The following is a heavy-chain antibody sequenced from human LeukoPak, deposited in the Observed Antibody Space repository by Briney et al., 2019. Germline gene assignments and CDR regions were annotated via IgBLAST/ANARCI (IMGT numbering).Heavy chain of an antibody. CDR3: ARNGAPGDYYYMDV. Sequence: GGSLRLSCAASGFTFRRYALHWVRQAPGKALEYVSAISSHGDSTYYANSVKGRFSISRDNSKNTLYLQMGGLRSEDMAVYYCARNGAPGDYYYMDVWGKGTTVTISS. V-gene: IGHV3-64*01. D-gene: IGHD2-8*01. J-gene: IGHJ6*03. CDR1: GFTFRRYA. CDR2: ISSHGDST.